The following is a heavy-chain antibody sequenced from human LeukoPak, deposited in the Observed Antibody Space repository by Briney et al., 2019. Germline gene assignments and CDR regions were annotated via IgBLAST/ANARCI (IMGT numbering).Heavy chain of an antibody. D-gene: IGHD6-13*01. J-gene: IGHJ4*02. V-gene: IGHV4-59*13. Sequence: PSETLPLTCTVSGGSIRSYYWNWIRQPPGKGLEWIGSFHHSGNTHYNPSLKSRVTISVDTSNNQFSLRPSSVTAADTAVYYCARSGSTTWHNFDYWGQGTLVTVSS. CDR3: ARSGSTTWHNFDY. CDR2: FHHSGNT. CDR1: GGSIRSYY.